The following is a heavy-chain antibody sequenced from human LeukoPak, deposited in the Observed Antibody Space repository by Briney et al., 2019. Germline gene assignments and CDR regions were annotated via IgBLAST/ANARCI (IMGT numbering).Heavy chain of an antibody. CDR3: ARALGYCSGGSCYRYYSDY. CDR1: GYTFTSYD. Sequence: GASVKVSCKASGYTFTSYDINWVRQATGQGLEWMGWMNPNSGNTGYAQKFQGRVTMTRNTSISTAYMELSSLRSEDTAVYYCARALGYCSGGSCYRYYSDYWGQGTLVTVSS. J-gene: IGHJ4*02. V-gene: IGHV1-8*01. D-gene: IGHD2-15*01. CDR2: MNPNSGNT.